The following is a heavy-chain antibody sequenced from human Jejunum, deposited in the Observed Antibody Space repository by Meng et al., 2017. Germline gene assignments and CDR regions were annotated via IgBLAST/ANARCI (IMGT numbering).Heavy chain of an antibody. CDR3: ARDFAGIAIPGKSDFCDY. CDR1: GYTFTSFA. V-gene: IGHV1-3*01. J-gene: IGHJ4*02. CDR2: INAGNGHT. D-gene: IGHD6-19*01. Sequence: ASVKVSCKATGYTFTSFAIQWVRQAPGHSLEWMGWINAGNGHTKYSQTFKDRVTISRDPSATTVYMDLSSLTSEDTAVYYCARDFAGIAIPGKSDFCDYWGQGTLVTVSS.